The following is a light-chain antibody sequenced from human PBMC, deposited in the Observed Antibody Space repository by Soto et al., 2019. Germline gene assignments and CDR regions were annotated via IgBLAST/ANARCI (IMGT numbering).Light chain of an antibody. J-gene: IGKJ1*01. Sequence: QSPSSLSASVGDRVTITCRASQGIRHYLAWYQQKPGKVPKLLIYEASNLQSGVPSRFSGSGSGAEFTLTISSLQPDDFATYYCQQYNTYSRTFGQGTKVDIK. CDR2: EAS. CDR1: QGIRHY. CDR3: QQYNTYSRT. V-gene: IGKV1-27*01.